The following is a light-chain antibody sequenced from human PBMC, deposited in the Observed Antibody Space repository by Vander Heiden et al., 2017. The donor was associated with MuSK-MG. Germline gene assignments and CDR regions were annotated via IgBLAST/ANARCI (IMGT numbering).Light chain of an antibody. Sequence: VLTQPPSVSVAPGQAATITCEGNNIGSRSVHWYQQKPGQAPVLVVYHDSDRPSGIPERFSGSNSGNTATLTISRVEAGDEADYDCQVWDRTNNHVVFGGGTKLTVL. CDR1: NIGSRS. CDR2: HDS. CDR3: QVWDRTNNHVV. V-gene: IGLV3-21*02. J-gene: IGLJ2*01.